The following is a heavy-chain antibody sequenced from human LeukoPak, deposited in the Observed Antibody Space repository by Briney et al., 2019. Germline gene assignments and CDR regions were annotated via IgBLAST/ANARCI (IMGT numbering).Heavy chain of an antibody. V-gene: IGHV3-30*04. Sequence: PGRSLRLSCAASGFTFSSYAMHWVRQAPGKGLEWVAVISYDGSNKYYADSVKGRITISRDNYKNTLYLQMNSMRAEDTAVYYCARPAAAGTAWFDPWGQGTLVTVSS. J-gene: IGHJ5*02. CDR3: ARPAAAGTAWFDP. D-gene: IGHD6-13*01. CDR1: GFTFSSYA. CDR2: ISYDGSNK.